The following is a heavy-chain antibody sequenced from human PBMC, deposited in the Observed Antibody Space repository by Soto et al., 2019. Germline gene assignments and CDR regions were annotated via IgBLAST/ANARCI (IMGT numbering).Heavy chain of an antibody. CDR3: ASRQLAPSYYGMDV. Sequence: SETLSLTCAVYGGSFSGYYWSWIRQPPGKGLEWIGEINHSGSTNYNPSLKSRVTISVDTSKNQFSLKLSSVTASDTAVYYCASRQLAPSYYGMDVWGQGTTVTVSS. D-gene: IGHD6-6*01. J-gene: IGHJ6*02. CDR1: GGSFSGYY. V-gene: IGHV4-34*01. CDR2: INHSGST.